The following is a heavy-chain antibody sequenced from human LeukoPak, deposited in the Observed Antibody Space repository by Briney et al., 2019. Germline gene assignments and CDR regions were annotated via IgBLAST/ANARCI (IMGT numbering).Heavy chain of an antibody. CDR3: ARTRYCSGATWYSPELFDS. D-gene: IGHD2-15*01. Sequence: SETLSLTRAVSGYSISSGYRWVWVRQPPGKGLQRLGSIYHGGNTYYNPSLRRRVTISVDTAMNQFSLKLPSVTAADTAVYYCARTRYCSGATWYSPELFDSWGQGTLVTVSS. CDR2: IYHGGNT. V-gene: IGHV4-38-2*01. CDR1: GYSISSGYR. J-gene: IGHJ4*02.